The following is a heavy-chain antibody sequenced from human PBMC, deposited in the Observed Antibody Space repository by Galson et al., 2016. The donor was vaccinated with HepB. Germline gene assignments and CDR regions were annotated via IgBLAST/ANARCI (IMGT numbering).Heavy chain of an antibody. CDR3: ARSYYGSGSYSVDYFDF. CDR2: IYPGDSNI. CDR1: GYSFTNYW. D-gene: IGHD3-10*01. Sequence: QSGAEVKKPGESLKISCKGSGYSFTNYWIGWVRQMPGKGLEWMGIIYPGDSNISYSPSFQGQVTISADKSINTAYLQWSSLRASDTAMYFCARSYYGSGSYSVDYFDFWGQGTLVTVSS. J-gene: IGHJ4*02. V-gene: IGHV5-51*01.